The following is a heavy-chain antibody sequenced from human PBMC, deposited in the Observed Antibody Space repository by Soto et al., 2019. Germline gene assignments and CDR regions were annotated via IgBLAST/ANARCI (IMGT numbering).Heavy chain of an antibody. CDR2: IYYSGST. CDR3: ARGVTTVTTIDY. V-gene: IGHV4-59*08. J-gene: IGHJ4*02. D-gene: IGHD4-17*01. Sequence: SETHSLTSTVSGVNIGSYYWSWIRQPPGKGLEWIGYIYYSGSTNYNPSLKSRVTISVDTSKNQFSLKLSSVTAADTAVYYCARGVTTVTTIDYWGQGTLVTVSS. CDR1: GVNIGSYY.